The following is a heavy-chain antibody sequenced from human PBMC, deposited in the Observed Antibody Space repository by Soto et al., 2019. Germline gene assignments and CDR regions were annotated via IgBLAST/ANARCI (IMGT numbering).Heavy chain of an antibody. Sequence: QVQLVESGGGVVQPGRSLRLSCAASGFTFSSYAMHWVGQAPGKGLEWVAVISYDGSNKYYADSVKGRFTISRDNSKHTLYLQMNSLRAEDTAVYYCARDLTAMVLGHNWFDPWGQGTLVTVSS. CDR1: GFTFSSYA. CDR3: ARDLTAMVLGHNWFDP. D-gene: IGHD5-18*01. CDR2: ISYDGSNK. V-gene: IGHV3-30-3*01. J-gene: IGHJ5*02.